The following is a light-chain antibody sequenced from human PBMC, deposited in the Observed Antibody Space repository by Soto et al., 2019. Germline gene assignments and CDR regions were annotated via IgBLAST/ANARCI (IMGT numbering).Light chain of an antibody. V-gene: IGKV3-20*01. Sequence: EIVLTQSPGTLSLSPGDGATLSCRASQTVGSSFLGWYQQKPGQAPRLIMYGASNRATGIPDRFTGRGSGPDFTLTISRLDPEDFAVYYCHHYGGSQYTFGQGTKLEI. CDR3: HHYGGSQYT. J-gene: IGKJ2*01. CDR2: GAS. CDR1: QTVGSSF.